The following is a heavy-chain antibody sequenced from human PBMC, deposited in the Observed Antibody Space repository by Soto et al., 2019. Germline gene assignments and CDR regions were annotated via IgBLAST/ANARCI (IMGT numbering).Heavy chain of an antibody. J-gene: IGHJ4*02. CDR2: INYTGTT. Sequence: QLQLQESGPGLVKPSETLSLTCTLSGGSISSSTYHWAWIRQPPGKGLEWIASINYTGTTYYSPSLKRRVTISVDTSKNHFSLKLSSVTATDTAVYYCSRERESASEHWGQGTLFTVSS. CDR3: SRERESASEH. V-gene: IGHV4-39*02. CDR1: GGSISSSTYH.